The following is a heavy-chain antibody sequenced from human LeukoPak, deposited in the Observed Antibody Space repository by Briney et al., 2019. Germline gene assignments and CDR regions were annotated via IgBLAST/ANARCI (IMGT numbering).Heavy chain of an antibody. Sequence: SETLSLTCTVSGNSISSGDNYWSWIRQPAGKGLEWIGRIYTSGSTNYNPSLKSRVTMSVDTSKNQFSLKLSSVTAADTAVYYCARDPYRDNWFDPWGQGTLVTVSS. J-gene: IGHJ5*02. V-gene: IGHV4-61*02. CDR2: IYTSGST. D-gene: IGHD2-2*01. CDR1: GNSISSGDNY. CDR3: ARDPYRDNWFDP.